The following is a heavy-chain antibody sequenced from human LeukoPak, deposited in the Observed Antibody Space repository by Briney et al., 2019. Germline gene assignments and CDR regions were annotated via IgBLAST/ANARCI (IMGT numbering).Heavy chain of an antibody. V-gene: IGHV3-7*01. CDR2: IKQDGSEK. J-gene: IGHJ4*02. D-gene: IGHD2-15*01. CDR3: ARTSSGPDVDY. CDR1: GFTFSSYW. Sequence: GGSLRPSCAASGFTFSSYWMSWGRQAPGKGLEGVAEIKQDGSEKFYVDSVKGRFTISRDNAKNSLYLQMNTLRAEDTAVYYCARTSSGPDVDYWGQGTLVTVSS.